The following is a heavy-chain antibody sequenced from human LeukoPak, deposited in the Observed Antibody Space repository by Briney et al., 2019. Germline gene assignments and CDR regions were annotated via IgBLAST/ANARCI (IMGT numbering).Heavy chain of an antibody. D-gene: IGHD3-10*01. CDR1: GGSISSYY. V-gene: IGHV4-4*07. Sequence: PSETLSLTCTVSGGSISSYYWSWLRQPAGKGLEWIGRIYTSGSTNYNPSLKNRVTMSVDTSKNQFSLKLSSVTAADTAVYYCAKSNGYGLIDIWGQGTMVTVSS. J-gene: IGHJ3*02. CDR3: AKSNGYGLIDI. CDR2: IYTSGST.